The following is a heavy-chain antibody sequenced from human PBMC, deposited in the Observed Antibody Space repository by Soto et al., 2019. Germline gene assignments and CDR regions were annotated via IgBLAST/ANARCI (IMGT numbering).Heavy chain of an antibody. V-gene: IGHV3-21*01. CDR2: ISSDSGYI. Sequence: GGSLRLSCAASGFTFSICSMNWVRQAPGKGLEWVSSISSDSGYIYYADSVKGRFTISRDNAKNSLSLQMNSLRAEDTAVYYCEREIVRALVDSCGQGALVTVSS. CDR1: GFTFSICS. CDR3: EREIVRALVDS. D-gene: IGHD2-15*01. J-gene: IGHJ4*02.